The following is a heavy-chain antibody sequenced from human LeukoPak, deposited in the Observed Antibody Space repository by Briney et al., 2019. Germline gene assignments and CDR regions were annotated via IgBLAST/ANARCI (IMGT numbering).Heavy chain of an antibody. V-gene: IGHV4-30-2*01. J-gene: IGHJ4*02. CDR2: IYHSGST. D-gene: IGHD3-9*01. CDR1: GGSISSGGYS. Sequence: PSQTLSLTCAVSGGSISSGGYSWSWIRQPPGKGLEWIGYIYHSGSTYYNPSLKSRVTISVDRSKNQFSLKLSSVTAADTAVYYCAKDRRVDPYYFDYWGQGTLVTVSS. CDR3: AKDRRVDPYYFDY.